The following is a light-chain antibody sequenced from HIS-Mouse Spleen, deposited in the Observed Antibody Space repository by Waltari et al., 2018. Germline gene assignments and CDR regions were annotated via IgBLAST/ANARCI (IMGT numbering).Light chain of an antibody. CDR2: EVS. CDR1: SSDVGGYNS. V-gene: IGLV2-8*01. CDR3: SSYAGSNNFV. Sequence: QSALTQPPSASGSPGPSVTISCTGTSSDVGGYNSVPWYQQHPGKAPKLMFYEVSKRPSGVPDRFSGSKSGNTASLTVSGLQAEDEADYYCSSYAGSNNFVFGGGTKLTVL. J-gene: IGLJ2*01.